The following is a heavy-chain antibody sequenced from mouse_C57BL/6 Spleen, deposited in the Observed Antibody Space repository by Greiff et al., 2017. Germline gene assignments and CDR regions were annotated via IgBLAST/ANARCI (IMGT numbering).Heavy chain of an antibody. CDR1: GFTFSSYG. CDR3: ARRGYYYGSRENYFDY. Sequence: EVQLVESGGDLVKPGGSLKLSCAASGFTFSSYGMSWVRQTPDKRLEWVATISSGGSYTYYPDSVKGRFTISRENAKNTLYLQMSSLKSEDTAMYYCARRGYYYGSRENYFDYWGQGTTLTVSS. D-gene: IGHD1-1*01. CDR2: ISSGGSYT. V-gene: IGHV5-6*01. J-gene: IGHJ2*01.